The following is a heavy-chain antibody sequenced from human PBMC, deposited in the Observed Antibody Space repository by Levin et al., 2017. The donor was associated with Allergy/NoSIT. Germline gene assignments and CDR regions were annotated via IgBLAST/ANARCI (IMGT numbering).Heavy chain of an antibody. J-gene: IGHJ6*02. CDR3: AKDPQKYSSGWYNYGMDV. CDR1: GFTFDDYA. V-gene: IGHV3-9*01. Sequence: SLKISCAASGFTFDDYAMHWVRQAPGKGLEWVSGLSWKSGSIGSADSVQGRFTISRDNAKNSLYLQMNSLRAEDTALYYCAKDPQKYSSGWYNYGMDVWGQGTTVTVSS. CDR2: LSWKSGSI. D-gene: IGHD6-19*01.